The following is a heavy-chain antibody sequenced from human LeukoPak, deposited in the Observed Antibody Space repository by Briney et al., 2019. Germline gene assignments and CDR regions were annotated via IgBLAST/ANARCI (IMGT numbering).Heavy chain of an antibody. CDR2: ISYDGSNK. CDR3: ARGLNRYGDYGAY. Sequence: GGSLRLSCAASGFTFSSYAMHWVRQAPGKGLEWVAVISYDGSNKYYADSVKGRFTISRDNSKNTLYLQMNSLRAEDTAVYYCARGLNRYGDYGAYWGQGTLVTVSS. D-gene: IGHD4-17*01. J-gene: IGHJ4*02. V-gene: IGHV3-30*04. CDR1: GFTFSSYA.